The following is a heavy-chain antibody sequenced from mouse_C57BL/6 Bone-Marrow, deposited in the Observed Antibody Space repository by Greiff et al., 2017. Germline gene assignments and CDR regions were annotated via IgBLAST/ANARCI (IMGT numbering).Heavy chain of an antibody. CDR1: GYTFTSSW. J-gene: IGHJ3*01. V-gene: IGHV1-55*01. D-gene: IGHD2-5*01. CDR3: ARGSNYFAY. CDR2: IYPGSGST. Sequence: QVQLQQSGAELVKPGASVKMSCKASGYTFTSSWITWVKQRPGQGLEWIGEIYPGSGSTNYNEKFKSKATLTVDTSSSTAYMQLSSLTSEDAAVXYCARGSNYFAYWGQGTLVTVSA.